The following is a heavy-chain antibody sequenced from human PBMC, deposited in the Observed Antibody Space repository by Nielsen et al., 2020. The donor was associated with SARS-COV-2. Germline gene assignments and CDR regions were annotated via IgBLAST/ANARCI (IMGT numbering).Heavy chain of an antibody. D-gene: IGHD2-2*01. V-gene: IGHV3-21*01. CDR2: ISSSSSYI. CDR1: GFTFSSYS. CDR3: ARGGYCSSTSCYHDY. J-gene: IGHJ4*02. Sequence: GGSLRLSCAASGFTFSSYSMNWVRQAPGKGLEWVSSISSSSSYIYYADSVKGRFTISRDNAKNSLYLQMNSLRAEDTAVYYCARGGYCSSTSCYHDYWGQGTLVTVSS.